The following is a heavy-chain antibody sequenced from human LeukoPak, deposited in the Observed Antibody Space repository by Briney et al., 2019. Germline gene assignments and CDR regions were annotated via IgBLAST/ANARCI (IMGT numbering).Heavy chain of an antibody. Sequence: SETLSLTCTVSGGSISSNWWSWVRQPPGKGLEWIGEIYHSGSTNSNPSLKRRVTISVDKSKNQFSLKLSSVTAADTAVYYCAREERITIFGVALEYYYYYMDVWGKGTTVTVSS. D-gene: IGHD3-3*01. V-gene: IGHV4-4*02. J-gene: IGHJ6*03. CDR2: IYHSGST. CDR3: AREERITIFGVALEYYYYYMDV. CDR1: GGSISSNW.